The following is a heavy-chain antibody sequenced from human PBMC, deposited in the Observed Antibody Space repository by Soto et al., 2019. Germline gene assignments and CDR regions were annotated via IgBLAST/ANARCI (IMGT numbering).Heavy chain of an antibody. CDR1: GFTFSSYW. CDR2: IKQDGSEK. D-gene: IGHD1-7*01. CDR3: AKDLTGTKYYFDY. J-gene: IGHJ4*02. Sequence: VGSLRLSCAASGFTFSSYWMSWVRQAPGKGLEWVANIKQDGSEKYYVDSVKGRFTISRDNAKNSLYLQMNSLRAEDTAVYYCAKDLTGTKYYFDYWGQGTLVTVSS. V-gene: IGHV3-7*03.